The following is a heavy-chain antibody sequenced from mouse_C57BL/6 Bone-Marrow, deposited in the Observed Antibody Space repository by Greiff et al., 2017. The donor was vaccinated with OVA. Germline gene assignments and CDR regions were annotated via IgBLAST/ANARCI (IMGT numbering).Heavy chain of an antibody. J-gene: IGHJ2*01. V-gene: IGHV1-26*01. CDR2: INPNNGGT. CDR1: GYTFTDYY. CDR3: ASTVARFDY. D-gene: IGHD1-1*01. Sequence: EVKLQQSGPELVKPGASVKISCKASGYTFTDYYMNWVKQSHGKSLEWIGDINPNNGGTSYNQKFKGKATLTVDKSSSTAYMELRSLTSEDSAVYYCASTVARFDYWGQGTTLTVSS.